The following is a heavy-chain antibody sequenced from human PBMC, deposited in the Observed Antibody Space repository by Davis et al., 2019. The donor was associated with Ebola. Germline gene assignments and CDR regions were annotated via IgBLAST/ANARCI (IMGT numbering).Heavy chain of an antibody. D-gene: IGHD1-1*01. CDR1: GYTFANYY. CDR3: ARGGTGTKEQNYYYDGMDV. Sequence: AASVKVSCKASGYTFANYYMHWVRQAPGQGLEWMGKINPSAGSTSHAQKFQGRVTMTRDTSTSTVYVELSSLRSEDTAVYYCARGGTGTKEQNYYYDGMDVWGKGTTVTVSS. V-gene: IGHV1-46*01. J-gene: IGHJ6*04. CDR2: INPSAGST.